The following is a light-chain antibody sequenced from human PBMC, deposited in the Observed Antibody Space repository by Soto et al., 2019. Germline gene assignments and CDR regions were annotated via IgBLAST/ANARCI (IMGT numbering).Light chain of an antibody. CDR3: QHYNSYSEA. CDR2: DAS. J-gene: IGKJ1*01. Sequence: DIQMTQSPSTLSASVGDRVTITCRASQSISNWLAWYQQKPGKAPKLLIYDASSLESGVPSRFSGSGSGTEFTLTISSLQPDDFETYYCQHYNSYSEAFGQGTKVDIK. CDR1: QSISNW. V-gene: IGKV1-5*01.